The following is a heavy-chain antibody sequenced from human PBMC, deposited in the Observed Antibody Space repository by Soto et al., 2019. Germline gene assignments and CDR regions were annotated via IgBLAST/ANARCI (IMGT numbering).Heavy chain of an antibody. J-gene: IGHJ6*02. D-gene: IGHD6-19*01. V-gene: IGHV1-58*01. CDR2: IVVGSGNT. CDR3: AAGAGEKYYYYYGMDG. CDR1: GFTFTSSA. Sequence: SVKVSCKASGFTFTSSAVQWVRQARGQRLEWIGWIVVGSGNTNYAQKFQERVTITRDMSTSTAYMELSSLRSEDTAVYYCAAGAGEKYYYYYGMDGGGQGTTVTVSS.